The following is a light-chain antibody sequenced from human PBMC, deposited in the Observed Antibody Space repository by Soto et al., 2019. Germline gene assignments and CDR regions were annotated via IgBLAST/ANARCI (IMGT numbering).Light chain of an antibody. Sequence: EIVMTQSPATLSVSPGERATLSCRASQSVSSNLAWYQQKPGQAPRLLIYGASTRATGIPARFSGSGSGTEFTLTISSLQSEDFAVYYCQQYNNSPDAYTFGQGTKLEIK. V-gene: IGKV3-15*01. CDR1: QSVSSN. CDR3: QQYNNSPDAYT. J-gene: IGKJ2*01. CDR2: GAS.